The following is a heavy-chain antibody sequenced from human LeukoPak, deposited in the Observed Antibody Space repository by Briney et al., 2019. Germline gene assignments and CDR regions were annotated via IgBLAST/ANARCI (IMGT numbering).Heavy chain of an antibody. Sequence: GGSLRLSCTASGFTFSYYSMNWVRQAPGKGLEWVSSISSSSNYIYYPDSVKGRFTISGDNAKNSLYLQMNFLRAEDTAVYYCARGSIASGSYSNDWGQGALVTVSS. CDR1: GFTFSYYS. J-gene: IGHJ4*02. CDR3: ARGSIASGSYSND. V-gene: IGHV3-21*01. D-gene: IGHD3-10*01. CDR2: ISSSSNYI.